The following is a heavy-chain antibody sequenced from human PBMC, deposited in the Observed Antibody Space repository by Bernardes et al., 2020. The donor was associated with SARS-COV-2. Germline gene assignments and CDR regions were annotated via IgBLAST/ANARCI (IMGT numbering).Heavy chain of an antibody. Sequence: GGSLRLSCTASGFTFSSSAMHWVRQAPGKGPEWVAVISNDGSIKYYTDSVKGRFTISRDNSKNTLYLLMNSLRTDDTAVYYCADDYSGDSHLDYWGQGTQVTVSS. J-gene: IGHJ4*02. CDR3: ADDYSGDSHLDY. D-gene: IGHD2-21*02. CDR2: ISNDGSIK. CDR1: GFTFSSSA. V-gene: IGHV3-30-3*01.